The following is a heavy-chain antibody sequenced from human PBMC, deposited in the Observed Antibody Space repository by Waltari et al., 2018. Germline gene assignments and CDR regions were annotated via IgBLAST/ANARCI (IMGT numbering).Heavy chain of an antibody. J-gene: IGHJ6*03. V-gene: IGHV4-30-2*01. D-gene: IGHD2-2*02. CDR1: GGSISSGGYS. Sequence: QLQLQESGSGLVKPSQTLSLTCAVSGGSISSGGYSWSWIRQPPGKGLEWIGYIYHSGSTYYNPSLKSRVTISVDRSKNQFSLKLSSVTAADTAVYYCARIVVVPAAIPGNYYYYYMDVWGKGTTVTISS. CDR3: ARIVVVPAAIPGNYYYYYMDV. CDR2: IYHSGST.